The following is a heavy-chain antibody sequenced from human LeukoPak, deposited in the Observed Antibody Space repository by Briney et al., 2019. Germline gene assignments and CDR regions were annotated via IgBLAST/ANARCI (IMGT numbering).Heavy chain of an antibody. Sequence: GGSLRLSCTTSGFTFDDYAIHWVRQAPGKGLEWVSGISWNSGSIGYADSVKGRFTISRDNAKKSLYLQMNSLRAEDTALYYCAKDISSSSGLYYFDYWGQGTLVTVSS. CDR1: GFTFDDYA. V-gene: IGHV3-9*01. J-gene: IGHJ4*02. CDR2: ISWNSGSI. D-gene: IGHD6-13*01. CDR3: AKDISSSSGLYYFDY.